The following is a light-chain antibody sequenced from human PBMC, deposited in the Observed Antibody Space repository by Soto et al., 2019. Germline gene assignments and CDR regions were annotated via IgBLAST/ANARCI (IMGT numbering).Light chain of an antibody. CDR2: AAS. CDR3: QQDYSTLAT. Sequence: DIQMSQCPSSLSASVVYRVTITCRAAESISRHLNWYQQKPGRAPDLLIYAASTLQNGVPSRFTGSGSGTEFTLTITGLQLEDFATYYCQQDYSTLATFGQGTRLEIK. V-gene: IGKV1-39*01. J-gene: IGKJ5*01. CDR1: ESISRH.